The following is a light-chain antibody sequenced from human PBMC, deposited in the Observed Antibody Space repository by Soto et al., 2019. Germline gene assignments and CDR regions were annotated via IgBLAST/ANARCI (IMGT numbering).Light chain of an antibody. Sequence: EIVLTQSPATLSLSPGERATLSCRASQSVSSYLAWYQQKPGQAPRLLIYDASNRATGIPARFIGSGSGTDFTLTISRLEPEDFAVYYCQHYVTSLTTFGQGTKV. V-gene: IGKV3-11*01. CDR1: QSVSSY. CDR3: QHYVTSLTT. J-gene: IGKJ1*01. CDR2: DAS.